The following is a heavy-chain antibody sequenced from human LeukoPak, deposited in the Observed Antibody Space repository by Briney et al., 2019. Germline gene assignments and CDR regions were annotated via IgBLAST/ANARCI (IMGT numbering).Heavy chain of an antibody. J-gene: IGHJ4*02. V-gene: IGHV4-59*11. CDR2: TYYSGST. CDR3: ALSLGSSWTFDY. Sequence: SETLSLTCTVSGGSISSHYWSWIRQPPGKGLEWIGFTYYSGSTNYNPSLKSRVTISVDTSKKQVSLKLSSVTDADTAVYYCALSLGSSWTFDYWGQGTLVTVSS. D-gene: IGHD6-13*01. CDR1: GGSISSHY.